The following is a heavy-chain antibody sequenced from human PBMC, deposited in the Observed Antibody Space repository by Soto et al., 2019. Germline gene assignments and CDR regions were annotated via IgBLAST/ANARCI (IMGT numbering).Heavy chain of an antibody. Sequence: QVQLQESGPGLVKPSETLSLTCTVSGGSVSGGSYCWSWIRQPPGKGLECIGYVYNSGTTTYDPAHDSRVTISVDTSNTQFSLGLSSVAAADTAVYCCARGPLTSCLDLWGRGTLVTVSS. J-gene: IGHJ2*01. CDR3: ARGPLTSCLDL. D-gene: IGHD2-2*01. CDR2: VYNSGTT. V-gene: IGHV4-61*01. CDR1: GGSVSGGSYC.